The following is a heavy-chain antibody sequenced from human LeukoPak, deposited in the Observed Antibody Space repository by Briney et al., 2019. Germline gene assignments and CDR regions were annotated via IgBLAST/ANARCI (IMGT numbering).Heavy chain of an antibody. Sequence: PGGSLRLSCAASGFTFDDYGMSWVRQAPGKGQEWVSGINWNGGSTGYADSVKGRFTISRDNSKNTLYLQMNSLRAEDTAMYYCAKDRDTAMEIDQWGQGTLVTVSS. J-gene: IGHJ4*02. CDR1: GFTFDDYG. CDR3: AKDRDTAMEIDQ. CDR2: INWNGGST. D-gene: IGHD5-18*01. V-gene: IGHV3-20*04.